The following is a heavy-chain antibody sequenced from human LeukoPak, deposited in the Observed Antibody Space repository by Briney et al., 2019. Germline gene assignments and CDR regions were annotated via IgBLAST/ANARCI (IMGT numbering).Heavy chain of an antibody. D-gene: IGHD2-15*01. CDR2: IYYSGST. J-gene: IGHJ5*02. V-gene: IGHV4-4*02. CDR1: GGSINSNNW. Sequence: TSETLSLTCAVSGGSINSNNWWSWVRQPPGKALEWIGYIYYSGSTNYNPSLKSRVTISVGTSKNQFSLNLSSVTSADTAVYFCARFRRYCSGGSCYSWFDPWGQGTLVTVSS. CDR3: ARFRRYCSGGSCYSWFDP.